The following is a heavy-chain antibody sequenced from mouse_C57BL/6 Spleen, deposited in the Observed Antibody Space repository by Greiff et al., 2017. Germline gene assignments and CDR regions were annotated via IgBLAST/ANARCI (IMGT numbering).Heavy chain of an antibody. J-gene: IGHJ2*01. CDR2: IDPETGGT. Sequence: QVQLQQSGAELVRPGASVTLSCTASGYTFPDYEMHWVKQTPVHGLEWIGAIDPETGGTAYKQKFKGKAILTADKSSSTAYMELRSLTSEDSAVYYCTRIYGSSYDYFDYWGQGTTLTVSS. V-gene: IGHV1-15*01. CDR3: TRIYGSSYDYFDY. CDR1: GYTFPDYE. D-gene: IGHD1-1*01.